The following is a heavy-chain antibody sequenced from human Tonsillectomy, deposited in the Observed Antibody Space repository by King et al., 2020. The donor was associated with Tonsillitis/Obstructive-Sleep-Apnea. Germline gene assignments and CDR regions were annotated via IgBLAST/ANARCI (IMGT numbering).Heavy chain of an antibody. Sequence: VQLVQSGAEVKKHGASLKISCKGSGYRFSSYWIGWVRQMPGKGLEWMGIIYPGDSNTRYSPSFQGQVTISADKSINTAYLQWSSLKASDTAIYYCARKSGYGSYSGTSYYYHHHMDVWGKGTPATV. V-gene: IGHV5-51*01. CDR2: IYPGDSNT. CDR1: GYRFSSYW. CDR3: ARKSGYGSYSGTSYYYHHHMDV. D-gene: IGHD3-10*01. J-gene: IGHJ6*03.